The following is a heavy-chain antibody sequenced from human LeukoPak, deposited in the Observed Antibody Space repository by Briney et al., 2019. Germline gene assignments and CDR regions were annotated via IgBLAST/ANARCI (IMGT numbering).Heavy chain of an antibody. CDR1: GFTFSSYS. D-gene: IGHD2-2*02. J-gene: IGHJ4*02. CDR2: ISSSRSTI. V-gene: IGHV3-48*01. Sequence: GGSLRLSCAASGFTFSSYSMNWVRQAPGKGLEWVSYISSSRSTIYYADSVKGRFTISRDNAKNSLYLQLNSLRAEDTAVYYCARDGGYCSSTSCYTGASDYWGQGTLVTVSS. CDR3: ARDGGYCSSTSCYTGASDY.